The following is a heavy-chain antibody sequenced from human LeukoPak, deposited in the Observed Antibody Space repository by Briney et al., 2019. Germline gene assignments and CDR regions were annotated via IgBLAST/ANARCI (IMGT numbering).Heavy chain of an antibody. J-gene: IGHJ6*03. V-gene: IGHV1-18*01. CDR2: NSAYNGNT. Sequence: ASVKVSCKASGYTFSHYGINWVRQAPGQGLEWMGWNSAYNGNTNYAQNLQGRVTMTADTSTSIAYMELRSLRPDDTAVYYCVRDGGGLYDYYYMDVWGTGTTVTVSS. CDR1: GYTFSHYG. CDR3: VRDGGGLYDYYYMDV. D-gene: IGHD3-16*01.